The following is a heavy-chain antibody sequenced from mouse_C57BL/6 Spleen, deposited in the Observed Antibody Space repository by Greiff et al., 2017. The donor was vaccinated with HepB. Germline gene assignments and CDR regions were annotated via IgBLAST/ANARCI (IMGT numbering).Heavy chain of an antibody. Sequence: QVQLQQSGPGLVAPSQSLSITCTVSGFSLTSYAISWVRQPPGKGLEWLGVIWTGGGTNYNSALKSRLSISKDNSKSQVFLKMNSLQTDDTARYYCARTPYYYGSSHAMDYWGQGTSVTVSS. V-gene: IGHV2-9-1*01. CDR1: GFSLTSYA. J-gene: IGHJ4*01. CDR3: ARTPYYYGSSHAMDY. D-gene: IGHD1-1*01. CDR2: IWTGGGT.